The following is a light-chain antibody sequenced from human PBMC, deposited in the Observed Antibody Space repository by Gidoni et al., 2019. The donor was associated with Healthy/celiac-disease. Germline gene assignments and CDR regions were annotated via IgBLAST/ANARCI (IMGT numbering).Light chain of an antibody. CDR3: QQYNSYSYT. J-gene: IGKJ2*01. Sequence: DIQMPQSPSPLSASVGDRVTINCRASQRSSSWLAWYQQKQGKAPQLLSYKASSLESGVPSRFSGSGSGTEFTLTISSLQPDDFATYYCQQYNSYSYTFGQGTKLEIK. CDR2: KAS. CDR1: QRSSSW. V-gene: IGKV1-5*03.